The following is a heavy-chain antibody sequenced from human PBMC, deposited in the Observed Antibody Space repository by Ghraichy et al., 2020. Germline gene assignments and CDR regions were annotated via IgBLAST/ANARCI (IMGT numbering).Heavy chain of an antibody. CDR1: GFTFSTYV. CDR2: ISSNGGTT. Sequence: GESLNISCSASGFTFSTYVMHWVRQAPGKGLEYVSAISSNGGTTYYADSVKDRFTISRDNSKNTLYLQMSSLRAEDTAVYYCVGCRATVADYYYYYMDVWGKGTTVTVSS. CDR3: VGCRATVADYYYYYMDV. D-gene: IGHD4-11*01. J-gene: IGHJ6*03. V-gene: IGHV3-64D*06.